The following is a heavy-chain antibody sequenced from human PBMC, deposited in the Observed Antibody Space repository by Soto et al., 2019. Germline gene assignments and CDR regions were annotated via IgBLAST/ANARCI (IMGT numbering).Heavy chain of an antibody. Sequence: GASVKVSCKASGGTFSSYAISWVRQAPGQGLEWMGGIIPIFGTANYAQKFQGRVTITADESTSTAYMELSSVTAADTAVYYCAGESIAVAGEGYDAFDIWGQGTMVTVSS. J-gene: IGHJ3*02. CDR3: AGESIAVAGEGYDAFDI. V-gene: IGHV1-69*13. CDR2: IIPIFGTA. CDR1: GGTFSSYA. D-gene: IGHD6-19*01.